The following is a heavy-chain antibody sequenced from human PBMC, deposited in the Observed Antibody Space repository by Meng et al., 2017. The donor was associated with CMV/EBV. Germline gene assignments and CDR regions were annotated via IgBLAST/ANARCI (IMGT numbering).Heavy chain of an antibody. D-gene: IGHD4-17*01. CDR2: ISYDGSNK. Sequence: GESLKISCAASGFTFSSYAMHWVRQAPGKGLEWVAVISYDGSNKYYADSVKGRFTISRDNSKNTLYLQMNSLRAEDTAAYYCARDGEVVGTTVTTLDYYYGMDVWGQGTTVTVSS. CDR3: ARDGEVVGTTVTTLDYYYGMDV. CDR1: GFTFSSYA. J-gene: IGHJ6*02. V-gene: IGHV3-30*04.